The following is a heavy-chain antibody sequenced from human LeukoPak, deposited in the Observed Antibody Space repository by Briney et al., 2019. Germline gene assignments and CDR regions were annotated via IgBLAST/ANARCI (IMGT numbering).Heavy chain of an antibody. D-gene: IGHD3-10*01. Sequence: GGSLRLSCTASGFTFSDYDMSWIRQAPGKGLEWVSYISSSGSTIYYADSVKGRFTISRDNAKNSLYLQMNSLRVEDTAVYYCARENYYGSGSSPGEFDYWGQGTLVTVSS. J-gene: IGHJ4*02. CDR3: ARENYYGSGSSPGEFDY. CDR1: GFTFSDYD. CDR2: ISSSGSTI. V-gene: IGHV3-11*01.